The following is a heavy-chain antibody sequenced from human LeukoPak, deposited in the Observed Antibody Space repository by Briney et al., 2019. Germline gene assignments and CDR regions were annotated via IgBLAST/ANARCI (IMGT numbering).Heavy chain of an antibody. V-gene: IGHV1-69*04. CDR2: IIPILGIA. CDR3: ARGGIAAAGGGGLDY. CDR1: GGTFSSYA. D-gene: IGHD6-13*01. Sequence: GASVKVSCKASGGTFSSYAISWVRQAPGQGLEWMGRIIPILGIANYAQKFQGRVTITADKSMSTAYMELSSLRSEDTAVYYCARGGIAAAGGGGLDYWGQGTLVTVSS. J-gene: IGHJ4*02.